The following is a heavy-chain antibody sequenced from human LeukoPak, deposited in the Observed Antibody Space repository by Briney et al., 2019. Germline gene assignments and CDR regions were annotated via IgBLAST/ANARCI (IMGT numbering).Heavy chain of an antibody. J-gene: IGHJ4*02. CDR2: ISYSGGTT. CDR3: AKDRGWFGEPSPFDY. V-gene: IGHV3-23*01. Sequence: GGSLRLSCASSGFTFTSYAVSWVRQAPGKGLEWVSTISYSGGTTYHTGSVKGRFTISRDISKNTVYLQMNSLRAEDTAVYYCAKDRGWFGEPSPFDYWGQGTLVTVSS. D-gene: IGHD3-10*01. CDR1: GFTFTSYA.